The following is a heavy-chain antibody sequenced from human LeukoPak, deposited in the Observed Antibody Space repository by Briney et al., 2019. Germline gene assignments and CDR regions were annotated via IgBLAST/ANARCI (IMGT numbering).Heavy chain of an antibody. CDR3: AREAKDDAFDI. CDR1: GGSISSGGYY. Sequence: PSETLSLTRTVSGGSISSGGYYWSWIRQHPGKGLEWIGYIYYSGSTYYNPSLKSRVTISVDTSKNQFSLKLSSVTAADTAVYYCAREAKDDAFDIWGQGTMVTVSS. J-gene: IGHJ3*02. CDR2: IYYSGST. V-gene: IGHV4-31*03.